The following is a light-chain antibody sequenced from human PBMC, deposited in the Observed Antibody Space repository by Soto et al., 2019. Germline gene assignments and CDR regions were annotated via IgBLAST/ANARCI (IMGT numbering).Light chain of an antibody. Sequence: QSVLTQPPSASGTPGQRVTSSCSGSSSNIGSNTVNWYQQLPGTAPKLLIYSNNQRPSGVPDRFSGSKSGTSASLAISGLQSEDEADYYCAAWDDSLRVVFGGGTQLTVL. CDR2: SNN. CDR3: AAWDDSLRVV. CDR1: SSNIGSNT. J-gene: IGLJ2*01. V-gene: IGLV1-44*01.